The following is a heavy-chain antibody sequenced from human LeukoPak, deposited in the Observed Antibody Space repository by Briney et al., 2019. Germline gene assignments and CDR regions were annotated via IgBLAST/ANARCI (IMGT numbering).Heavy chain of an antibody. J-gene: IGHJ3*02. CDR1: GFTFSDYY. D-gene: IGHD1-7*01. Sequence: GGSLRLSCAASGFTFSDYYMGWIRQAPGKGLEWLSYISGSGTTIFHADSVKGRFTISRDNAKNSLDLQMNSLRAEDTAVYYCGRDFGLIGTKRSFDIWGQGTLVTVSS. CDR3: GRDFGLIGTKRSFDI. V-gene: IGHV3-11*01. CDR2: ISGSGTTI.